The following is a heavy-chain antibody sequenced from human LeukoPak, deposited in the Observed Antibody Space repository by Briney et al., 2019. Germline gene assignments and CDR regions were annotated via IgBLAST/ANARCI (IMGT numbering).Heavy chain of an antibody. D-gene: IGHD1-14*01. J-gene: IGHJ3*02. CDR1: GVSISSYY. CDR2: IYYSGST. V-gene: IGHV4-59*08. Sequence: SETLSLTCTDSGVSISSYYWRWIRQPPGKGLEWIGYIYYSGSTNYNPSLKSRVTISVDTSKNQFSLKLSSVTAADTAVYYCARPALPHTYAFAIWGQRTMVTVSS. CDR3: ARPALPHTYAFAI.